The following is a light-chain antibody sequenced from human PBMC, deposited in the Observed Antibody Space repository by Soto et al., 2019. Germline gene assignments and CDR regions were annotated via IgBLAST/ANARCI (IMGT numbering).Light chain of an antibody. CDR3: QQRSNWPIT. J-gene: IGKJ5*01. CDR1: QSVSSY. V-gene: IGKV3-11*01. Sequence: ILFTQPSTPLSLSLRERAPLSCRASQSVSSYLAWYQQKPGQAHRLLIYDAYNRATGIQARFSGSGSGTDFTLTIRSLEPEDFAVYYCQQRSNWPITFGQGTRLENK. CDR2: DAY.